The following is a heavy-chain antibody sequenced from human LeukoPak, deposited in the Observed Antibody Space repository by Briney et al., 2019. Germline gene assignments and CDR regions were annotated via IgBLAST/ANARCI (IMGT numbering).Heavy chain of an antibody. CDR3: AIQPTGDYVPEPKAAGNSTDQRDY. V-gene: IGHV4-39*01. D-gene: IGHD4-17*01. Sequence: SETLSLTCTVSAGSISSSNYYWGWIRQPPGKGLEWIGSIYYSGRTYYNPSLKSRVTISVDTSKKQFSLKLSSVTAADTAVYYCAIQPTGDYVPEPKAAGNSTDQRDYWGQGTLVTVSS. J-gene: IGHJ4*02. CDR1: AGSISSSNYY. CDR2: IYYSGRT.